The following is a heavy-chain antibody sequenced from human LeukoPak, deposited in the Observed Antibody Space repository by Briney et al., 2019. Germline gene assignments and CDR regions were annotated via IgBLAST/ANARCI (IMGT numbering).Heavy chain of an antibody. V-gene: IGHV3-21*01. CDR3: ARDPYNGNYGDSYYYYMDV. Sequence: PGGSLRLSCAASGFTFSSYSMNWVRQATGKGLEWVASSTSSSSYTFYADSVKGRFTISRDNAKSSLYLQMNSLRAEDTAIYYCARDPYNGNYGDSYYYYMDVWGKGTTVTISS. D-gene: IGHD1-26*01. CDR2: STSSSSYT. J-gene: IGHJ6*03. CDR1: GFTFSSYS.